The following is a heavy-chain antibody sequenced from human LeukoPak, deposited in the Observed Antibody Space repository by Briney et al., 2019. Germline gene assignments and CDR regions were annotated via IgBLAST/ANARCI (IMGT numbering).Heavy chain of an antibody. CDR1: GFTFSSYE. CDR3: ASPRVWFGELGDWFDP. D-gene: IGHD3-10*01. J-gene: IGHJ5*02. Sequence: GSLRLSCAASGFTFSSYEMNWVRPAPGKGLEWVSYISSSGSTIYYADSVNGRFTISRDNAKNSLYLKMNSLRAEDTAVYYCASPRVWFGELGDWFDPWGQGTLVTVSS. V-gene: IGHV3-48*03. CDR2: ISSSGSTI.